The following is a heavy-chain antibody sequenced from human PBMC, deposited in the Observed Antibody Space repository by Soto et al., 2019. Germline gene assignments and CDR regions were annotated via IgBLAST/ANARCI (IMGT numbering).Heavy chain of an antibody. CDR1: GYSFTSYW. CDR2: IYPGDSDT. V-gene: IGHV5-51*01. D-gene: IGHD5-18*01. CDR3: ARQGYMGGCSYGSYGMDV. J-gene: IGHJ6*02. Sequence: GESLKISCKGSGYSFTSYWIGWVRQMPGKGLEWMGIIYPGDSDTRYSPSFQGQVTISADKSISTAYLQWSSLKASDTAMYYCARQGYMGGCSYGSYGMDVWGQGTTVTVSS.